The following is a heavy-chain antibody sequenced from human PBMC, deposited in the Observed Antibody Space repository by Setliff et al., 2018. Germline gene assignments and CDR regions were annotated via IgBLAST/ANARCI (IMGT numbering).Heavy chain of an antibody. CDR1: GATFSSYG. V-gene: IGHV1-18*01. CDR2: ISPYSGES. CDR3: TRSRGPRVVLAADFDF. D-gene: IGHD3-16*01. J-gene: IGHJ4*02. Sequence: ASVKVSCKASGATFSSYGISWVRQAPGQGLEWMGWISPYSGESNYAQKFQDRLTVTADASTKTIYMELRSLTSDDTAVYFCTRSRGPRVVLAADFDFWGQGTLVTVSS.